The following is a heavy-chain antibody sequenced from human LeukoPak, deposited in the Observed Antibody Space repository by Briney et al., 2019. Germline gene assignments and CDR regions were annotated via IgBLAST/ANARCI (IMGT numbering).Heavy chain of an antibody. V-gene: IGHV1-2*02. CDR3: ARSPDPIFGVVNFRYGMDV. J-gene: IGHJ6*02. D-gene: IGHD3-3*01. CDR1: GYTFTGYY. Sequence: ASVKVSCKASGYTFTGYYMHWVRQAPGQGLEWMGWINPNSGGTNYAQKFQGRVTMTRDTSISTAYMELSRLRSDDTAVYYCARSPDPIFGVVNFRYGMDVWGQGTTVTDSS. CDR2: INPNSGGT.